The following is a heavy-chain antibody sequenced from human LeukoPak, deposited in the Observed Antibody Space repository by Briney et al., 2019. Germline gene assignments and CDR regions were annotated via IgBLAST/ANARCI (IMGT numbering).Heavy chain of an antibody. Sequence: SVKVSCKDSGGTFISYAISWVRQAPGQGLEWMGGIIPIFGTANYAQKFQGRVTINADESTSKAYMELSSQRSEDTAVYYCAKGSAPVRSYYYMDVWGKGTTVTVSS. D-gene: IGHD6-6*01. V-gene: IGHV1-69*13. CDR1: GGTFISYA. CDR3: AKGSAPVRSYYYMDV. J-gene: IGHJ6*03. CDR2: IIPIFGTA.